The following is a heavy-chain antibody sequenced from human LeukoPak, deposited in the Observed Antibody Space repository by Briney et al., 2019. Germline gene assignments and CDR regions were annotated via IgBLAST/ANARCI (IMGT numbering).Heavy chain of an antibody. Sequence: GGSLRLSCAASGFTFSSYKMNWVRQAPGKGLEWVSSISSSSSNTYYADSVKGRFTISRDNAKNSLHLQMNSLRVEDTAVFYCARDLGYPTTYGMDVWGQGTTVTVSS. CDR1: GFTFSSYK. D-gene: IGHD1/OR15-1a*01. CDR2: ISSSSSNT. J-gene: IGHJ6*02. CDR3: ARDLGYPTTYGMDV. V-gene: IGHV3-21*01.